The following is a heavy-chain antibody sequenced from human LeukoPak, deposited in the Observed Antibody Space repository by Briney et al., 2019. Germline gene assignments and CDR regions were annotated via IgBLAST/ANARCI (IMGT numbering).Heavy chain of an antibody. Sequence: GASVKVSCKASGYTFTSYDINWVRQATGRGLEWMGWINPNSGGTNYAQKFQGRVTMTRDTSISTAYMELSRLRSDDTAVYYCAAEGGTTTYNWFDPWGQGTLVTVSS. CDR3: AAEGGTTTYNWFDP. V-gene: IGHV1-2*02. CDR1: GYTFTSYD. CDR2: INPNSGGT. D-gene: IGHD4-17*01. J-gene: IGHJ5*02.